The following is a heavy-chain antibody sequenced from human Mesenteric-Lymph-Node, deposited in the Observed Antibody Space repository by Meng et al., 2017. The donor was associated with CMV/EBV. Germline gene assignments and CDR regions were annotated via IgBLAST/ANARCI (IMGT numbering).Heavy chain of an antibody. V-gene: IGHV3-30*02. CDR3: AKVLPHSTSCSN. D-gene: IGHD2-2*01. CDR1: GFTFNTYA. Sequence: GGSLRLSCVASGFTFNTYAMHWVRQGPGKGLEWVAVIRYDGSNKYYADSVKGRFTISRDNSKNTLYLQMNSLRAEDTAVYYCAKVLPHSTSCSNWGQGTLVTVSS. J-gene: IGHJ4*02. CDR2: IRYDGSNK.